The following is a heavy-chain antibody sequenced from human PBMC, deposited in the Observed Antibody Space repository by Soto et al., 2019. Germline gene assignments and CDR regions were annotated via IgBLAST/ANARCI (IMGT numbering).Heavy chain of an antibody. Sequence: QVQLVESGGGVVQPGRSLRLSCAASGFSFSNCGMHWVRQAPGKGLEWVAAISFDGNDKYYSESVKGRFTISRDNSKYTLFLQMNSLRVEDTAVYYCVKGSEVARQELDYWGQGTLVTVSS. D-gene: IGHD2-15*01. CDR3: VKGSEVARQELDY. CDR1: GFSFSNCG. J-gene: IGHJ4*02. V-gene: IGHV3-30*18. CDR2: ISFDGNDK.